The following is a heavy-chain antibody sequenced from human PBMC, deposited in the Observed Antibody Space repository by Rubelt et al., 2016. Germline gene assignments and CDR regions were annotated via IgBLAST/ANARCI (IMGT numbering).Heavy chain of an antibody. V-gene: IGHV4-34*01. Sequence: QVQLQQWGAVLLKPSETLSLTSAVYVGSFIVYYCSWIRQPPGTGLECIGEINHSGNTNYNPSLKSRVTISVDTAKNQLALKLSSVTAAETAVYYCARHDSNYRSDNWFDRWGQGTLVTVSS. CDR1: VGSFIVYY. CDR3: ARHDSNYRSDNWFDR. CDR2: INHSGNT. D-gene: IGHD4-11*01. J-gene: IGHJ5*02.